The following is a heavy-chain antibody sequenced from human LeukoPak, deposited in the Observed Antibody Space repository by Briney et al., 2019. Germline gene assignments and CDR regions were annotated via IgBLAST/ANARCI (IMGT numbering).Heavy chain of an antibody. J-gene: IGHJ4*02. CDR2: IYSGGNT. CDR1: GFTFSSYG. V-gene: IGHV3-53*01. CDR3: ARRAGEYSHPYDY. D-gene: IGHD4-17*01. Sequence: PGGSLRLSCAASGFTFSSYGKHWVRQAPGKGLEWVSFIYSGGNTLYSDSVKGRFTISRDNSKNTLYLQMNSLRAEDTAVYYCARRAGEYSHPYDYWGQGTLVTVSS.